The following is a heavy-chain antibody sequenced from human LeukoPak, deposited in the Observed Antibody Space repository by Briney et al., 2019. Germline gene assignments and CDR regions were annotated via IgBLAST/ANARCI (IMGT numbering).Heavy chain of an antibody. V-gene: IGHV1-8*01. CDR1: GYTFTSYD. D-gene: IGHD4-17*01. CDR2: MNPNSGNT. J-gene: IGHJ5*02. CDR3: ARFYSGTTGQNWFDP. Sequence: ASVTVSCKASGYTFTSYDINWVRQAPGQGLEWMGWMNPNSGNTGYAQKFQGRVTMTRNTSISTAYMELSSLRSEDTAVYYCARFYSGTTGQNWFDPWGQGTLVTVSS.